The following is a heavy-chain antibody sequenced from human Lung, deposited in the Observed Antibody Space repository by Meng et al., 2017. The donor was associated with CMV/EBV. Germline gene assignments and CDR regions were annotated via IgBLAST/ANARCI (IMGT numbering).Heavy chain of an antibody. V-gene: IGHV3-21*01. CDR1: GFTFSSYS. Sequence: GGSLRLXCAASGFTFSSYSMNWVRQAPGKGLEWVSSISSSSSYIYYADSVKGRFTISRDNAKNSLYLQMNSLRAEDTAVYYCARDPPDWNYPRSYAFDIWGQGXMVTVSS. CDR2: ISSSSSYI. CDR3: ARDPPDWNYPRSYAFDI. D-gene: IGHD1-7*01. J-gene: IGHJ3*02.